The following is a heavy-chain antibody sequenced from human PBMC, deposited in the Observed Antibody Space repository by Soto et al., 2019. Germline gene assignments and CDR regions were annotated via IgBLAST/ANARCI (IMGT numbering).Heavy chain of an antibody. CDR2: ISYDGSNK. CDR3: AKDLSMGFGEGAFGMDV. V-gene: IGHV3-30*18. Sequence: GGSLRLSCAASGFTSSSYGMHWVRQAPGKGLEWVAVISYDGSNKYYADSVKGRFTISRDNSKNTLYLQMNSLRAEDTAVYYCAKDLSMGFGEGAFGMDVWGQGTTVTV. D-gene: IGHD3-10*01. CDR1: GFTSSSYG. J-gene: IGHJ6*02.